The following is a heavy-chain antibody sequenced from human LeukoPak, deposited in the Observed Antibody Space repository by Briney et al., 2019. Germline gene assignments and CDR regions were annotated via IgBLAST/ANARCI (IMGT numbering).Heavy chain of an antibody. CDR1: GFTFDDDA. CDR2: ISWNSGSI. CDR3: AKDIQGYGIFYGMDV. D-gene: IGHD3-16*01. V-gene: IGHV3-9*01. Sequence: GGSLRLSCAASGFTFDDDAMHWVRQAPGKGLEWVSGISWNSGSIGYADSVKGRFTISRDNAKNSLYLQMNSLRAEDTALYYCAKDIQGYGIFYGMDVWGQGTTVTVSS. J-gene: IGHJ6*02.